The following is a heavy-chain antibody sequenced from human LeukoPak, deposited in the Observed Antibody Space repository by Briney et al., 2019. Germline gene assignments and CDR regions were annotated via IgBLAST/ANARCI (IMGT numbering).Heavy chain of an antibody. Sequence: GGSLRLSCAASGFTFSSYWMSWVRQAPGKGLEWDSAISGSGGSTYYADSVKGRFTISRDNSKNTLYLQMNSLRAEDTAVYYCARGSVPTIFGVARIDYWGQGTLVTVSS. CDR1: GFTFSSYW. D-gene: IGHD3-3*01. V-gene: IGHV3-23*01. CDR3: ARGSVPTIFGVARIDY. J-gene: IGHJ4*02. CDR2: ISGSGGST.